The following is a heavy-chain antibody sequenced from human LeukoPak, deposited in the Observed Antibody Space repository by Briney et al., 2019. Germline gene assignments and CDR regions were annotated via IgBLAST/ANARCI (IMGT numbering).Heavy chain of an antibody. J-gene: IGHJ4*02. CDR3: ASITGTTALGD. CDR1: GFTFSSYW. V-gene: IGHV3-74*01. CDR2: INTDGSST. Sequence: GGSLRLSCAASGFTFSSYWMHWVRQAPGKGLVWVSRINTDGSSTSYADSVKGRFTISRDNAKNTLYLQMNSLRAEDTAVYYGASITGTTALGDWGQGTLVTVSS. D-gene: IGHD1-20*01.